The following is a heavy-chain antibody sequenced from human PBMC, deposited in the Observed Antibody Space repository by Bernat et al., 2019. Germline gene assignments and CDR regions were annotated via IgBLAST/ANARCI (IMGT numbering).Heavy chain of an antibody. J-gene: IGHJ4*02. V-gene: IGHV3-30-3*01. CDR1: GFTFSSYA. Sequence: QVQLVESGGGVVQPGRSLRLSCAASGFTFSSYAMHWVRQAPGKGLEWVAVISYDGSNKYYADSVKGRFTISRDNSKNTLYLQMNSLRAEDTAVYYCARYLDSSSNDYCGQGTLVTVSS. CDR2: ISYDGSNK. CDR3: ARYLDSSSNDY. D-gene: IGHD6-13*01.